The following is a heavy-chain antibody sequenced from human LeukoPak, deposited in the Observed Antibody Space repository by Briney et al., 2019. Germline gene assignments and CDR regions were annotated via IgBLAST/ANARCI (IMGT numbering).Heavy chain of an antibody. CDR3: AKAAGSGFSPAPGY. J-gene: IGHJ4*02. V-gene: IGHV3-74*01. CDR1: GFTFSSYW. D-gene: IGHD6-13*01. Sequence: GGSLRLSCAASGFTFSSYWMHWVRQAPGKGLVWVSRINSDGSSTSYADSVRGRFTISRDNSKNTVYLQMKTLRAEDTAVYYCAKAAGSGFSPAPGYWGQGTLVTVSS. CDR2: INSDGSST.